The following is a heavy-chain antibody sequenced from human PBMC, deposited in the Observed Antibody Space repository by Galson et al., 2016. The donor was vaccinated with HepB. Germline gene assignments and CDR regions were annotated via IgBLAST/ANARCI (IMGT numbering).Heavy chain of an antibody. D-gene: IGHD2-2*01. Sequence: SLRLSCAASGFTVSDNYMNWVRQAPGKGLEWASVIYSGGTTYYSDSVKGRFTISRDNSKNTLYLQMNSLRAEDTAMYYCARGVIPSIIVVPLALGWFDPWGQGTLVTVSS. V-gene: IGHV3-53*01. CDR3: ARGVIPSIIVVPLALGWFDP. J-gene: IGHJ5*02. CDR2: IYSGGTT. CDR1: GFTVSDNY.